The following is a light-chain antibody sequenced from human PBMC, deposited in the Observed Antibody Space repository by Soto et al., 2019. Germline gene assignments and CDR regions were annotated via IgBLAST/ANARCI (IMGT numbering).Light chain of an antibody. J-gene: IGKJ1*01. CDR3: QQYYASSWT. CDR1: QSISSTY. Sequence: ELVFTQSPGTLSLSPGERATLSCRASQSISSTYLAWYRQKPGQAPRLLIYAASSRATGIPDRFSGSGSGTDFTLTISRLEPEDFAVYYCQQYYASSWTFSQGTKVDIK. V-gene: IGKV3-20*01. CDR2: AAS.